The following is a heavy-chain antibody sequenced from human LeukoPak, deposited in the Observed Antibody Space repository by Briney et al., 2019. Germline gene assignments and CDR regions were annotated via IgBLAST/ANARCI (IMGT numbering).Heavy chain of an antibody. CDR1: GGSFSGYY. CDR3: ARGRNYYGSGRKTANYYFDY. J-gene: IGHJ4*02. V-gene: IGHV4-34*01. Sequence: PSETLSLTCAVYGGSFSGYYWSWIRQPPGKGLEWIGEINHSGSTNYNPSLKSRVTISVDTSKNQFSLKLSSVTAADTAVYYCARGRNYYGSGRKTANYYFDYWGQGTLVTVSS. D-gene: IGHD3-10*01. CDR2: INHSGST.